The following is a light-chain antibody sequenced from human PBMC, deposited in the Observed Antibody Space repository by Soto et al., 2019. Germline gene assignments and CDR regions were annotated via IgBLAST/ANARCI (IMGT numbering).Light chain of an antibody. CDR1: QSVDSSY. J-gene: IGKJ2*01. CDR2: GAS. V-gene: IGKV3-20*01. CDR3: QQYGTSPPLYT. Sequence: EIVLTQSPGTLSLSPGERATLSCRASQSVDSSYTAWYQQKPGQAPRLLIYGASTRATGIPDRFSGTGSGTDFTLTISRLEPEDFAVYYCQQYGTSPPLYTFGQGTKLEI.